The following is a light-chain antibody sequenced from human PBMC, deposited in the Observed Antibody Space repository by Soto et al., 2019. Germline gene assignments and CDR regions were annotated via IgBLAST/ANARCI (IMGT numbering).Light chain of an antibody. CDR1: SSNIGSNT. CDR2: SNN. Sequence: QSVLTQPPSASGTPGQRVTISCSGSSSNIGSNTVNWYQQLPGTAPKLLIYSNNQRPSGVPDRFSGSKSGTSASLAISGLQSEDEADYYCAAWDDSEGYVFGTGTKLTVL. V-gene: IGLV1-44*01. CDR3: AAWDDSEGYV. J-gene: IGLJ1*01.